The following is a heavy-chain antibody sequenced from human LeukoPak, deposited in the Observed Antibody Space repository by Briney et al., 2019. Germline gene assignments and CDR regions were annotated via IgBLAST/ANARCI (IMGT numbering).Heavy chain of an antibody. CDR1: GGSINSGGYY. J-gene: IGHJ4*02. Sequence: SETLSLTCTVSGGSINSGGYYWNWIRRHPGKGMEWIGYISYSGNTYYNPSLKSRVIISVDTSKNQFSPRLTSVTAADTAVYYCSTVLGATMVAYWGQGTLVTVSS. D-gene: IGHD1-26*01. V-gene: IGHV4-31*03. CDR3: STVLGATMVAY. CDR2: ISYSGNT.